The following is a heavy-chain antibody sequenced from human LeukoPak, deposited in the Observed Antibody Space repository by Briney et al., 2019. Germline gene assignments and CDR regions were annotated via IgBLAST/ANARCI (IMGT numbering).Heavy chain of an antibody. CDR1: GGSFSGYY. J-gene: IGHJ5*02. D-gene: IGHD3-10*01. Sequence: SETLSLTCAVYGGSFSGYYWSWIRQPPGKGLEWIGEINHSGSTNYNPSLKSRVTISVDTSKNQFSLKLSPVTAADTAVYYCARVGERHYYGSGIRWFDPWGQGTLVTVSS. CDR3: ARVGERHYYGSGIRWFDP. CDR2: INHSGST. V-gene: IGHV4-34*01.